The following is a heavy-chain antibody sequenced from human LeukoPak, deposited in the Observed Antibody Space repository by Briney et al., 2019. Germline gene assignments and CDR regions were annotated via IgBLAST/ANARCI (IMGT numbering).Heavy chain of an antibody. CDR1: GCTLSNYS. CDR2: IIPIFGIA. D-gene: IGHD2-2*01. J-gene: IGHJ5*02. V-gene: IGHV1-69*02. Sequence: SAVKVSCKACGCTLSNYSISWVRQAPAQGLDGMGRIIPIFGIANYAQKFQGRGTITADKSTSTAYMELSSLRSEDTAVYYCARQCSSTSCYFEFDPWGQGTLVTVSS. CDR3: ARQCSSTSCYFEFDP.